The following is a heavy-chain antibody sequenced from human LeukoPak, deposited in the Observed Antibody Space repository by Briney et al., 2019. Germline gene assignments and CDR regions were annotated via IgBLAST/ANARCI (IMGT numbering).Heavy chain of an antibody. D-gene: IGHD3-10*01. V-gene: IGHV4-59*01. CDR3: ASTYFGSGSYPLDY. Sequence: PSETLSLTCTVSGASISSYYWSWIRQPPGKGLEWIGYIYYTGSTNFNPSLESRVTISVDTSKKQFSLKLGSVTAADTAVYYCASTYFGSGSYPLDYWGQGILVTVSS. J-gene: IGHJ4*02. CDR2: IYYTGST. CDR1: GASISSYY.